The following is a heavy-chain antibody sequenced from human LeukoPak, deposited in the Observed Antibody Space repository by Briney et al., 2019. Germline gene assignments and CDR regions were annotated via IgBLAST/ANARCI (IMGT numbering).Heavy chain of an antibody. J-gene: IGHJ3*02. CDR1: GFTFSSYW. CDR2: INSDGSST. V-gene: IGHV3-74*01. CDR3: AREQTNLDAFDI. Sequence: GGSLRLSCAASGFTFSSYWMYWVRQAPGKGPVWVSRINSDGSSTTYADSVKGRFTISRDNAKNTLYLQMNSLRAEDTAVYYCAREQTNLDAFDIWGQGTMVTVSS. D-gene: IGHD5-24*01.